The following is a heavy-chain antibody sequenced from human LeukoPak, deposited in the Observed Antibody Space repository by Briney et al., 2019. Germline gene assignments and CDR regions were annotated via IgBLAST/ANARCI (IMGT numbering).Heavy chain of an antibody. CDR3: ERDRGDDTVSYFDY. V-gene: IGHV1-2*06. J-gene: IGHJ4*02. Sequence: ASVKVSCKASGYTVTGYYMHWVRQAPGQGLEWMGRINPKSGGTNSAQKFQGRITMTRDTSISTAYMELSRLRSDDTAVYYCERDRGDDTVSYFDYWGQGTLVTVSS. D-gene: IGHD4-17*01. CDR2: INPKSGGT. CDR1: GYTVTGYY.